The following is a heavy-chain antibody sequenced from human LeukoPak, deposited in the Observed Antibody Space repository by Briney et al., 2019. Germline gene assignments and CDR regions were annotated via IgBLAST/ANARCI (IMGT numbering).Heavy chain of an antibody. CDR1: GGSISSSSYY. V-gene: IGHV4-61*05. CDR3: ARMAYYDFWSGYSDYYMDV. Sequence: SETLSLTCTVSGGSISSSSYYWGWIRQPPGKGLEWIGYISYSGSTDYNPSLKSRLTISVDTSRNQFSLKLSSVTAADTAVYYCARMAYYDFWSGYSDYYMDVWGKGTTVTVSS. D-gene: IGHD3-3*01. CDR2: ISYSGST. J-gene: IGHJ6*03.